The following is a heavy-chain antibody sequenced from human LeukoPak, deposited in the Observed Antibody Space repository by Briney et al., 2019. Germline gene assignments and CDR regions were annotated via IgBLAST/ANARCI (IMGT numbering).Heavy chain of an antibody. D-gene: IGHD5-18*01. CDR1: GYRFTNYW. V-gene: IGHV5-51*04. CDR3: ARAKTAIVIRYFDY. Sequence: GESLKISCKASGYRFTNYWIGWVRQMPGKGLEWMGVIYPGDSDTRYSPSFRGRVTISADKPISTAYLQWSSLKASDTAMYYCARAKTAIVIRYFDYWGQGNLVTVSS. J-gene: IGHJ4*02. CDR2: IYPGDSDT.